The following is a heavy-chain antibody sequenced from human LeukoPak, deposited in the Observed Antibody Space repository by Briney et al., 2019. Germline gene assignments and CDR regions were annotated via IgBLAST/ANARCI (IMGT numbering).Heavy chain of an antibody. D-gene: IGHD6-19*01. V-gene: IGHV1-69*13. CDR2: IIPIFGTA. J-gene: IGHJ4*02. Sequence: VASVNVSCKASGGTFSSYAISWVRQAPGQGLEWMGGIIPIFGTANYAQKFQGRVTITADESTSTAYMELSSLKSEDTAVYYCARDHSSGLYYFDHWGQGTLVTVSS. CDR3: ARDHSSGLYYFDH. CDR1: GGTFSSYA.